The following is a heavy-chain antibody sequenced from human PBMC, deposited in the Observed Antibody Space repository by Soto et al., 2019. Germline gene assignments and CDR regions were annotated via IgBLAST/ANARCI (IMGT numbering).Heavy chain of an antibody. D-gene: IGHD3-3*01. CDR1: GFTFRTSA. CDR2: INGVGIST. CDR3: TKGRYLEWFLSGGGEES. Sequence: GGSLSLPWPLTGFTFRTSAMSWVRQTPEKGLEWVSAINGVGISTYYADSVKGRFTISRDQSKNTNYLQMDSLRVEDTALYYCTKGRYLEWFLSGGGEESLGRGNLVTVSS. V-gene: IGHV3-23*01. J-gene: IGHJ5*02.